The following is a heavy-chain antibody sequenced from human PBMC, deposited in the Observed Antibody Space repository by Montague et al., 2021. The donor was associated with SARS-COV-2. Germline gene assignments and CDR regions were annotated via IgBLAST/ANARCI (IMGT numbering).Heavy chain of an antibody. CDR2: IYSGGSNT. CDR3: AKSPCAYSYAFDY. CDR1: GFTFNTYA. V-gene: IGHV3-23*03. D-gene: IGHD5-18*01. J-gene: IGHJ4*02. Sequence: SLRLSCAASGFTFNTYAMSWVRQAPGKGLEWVSVIYSGGSNTYYADSVKGRFTISRDNSKNTLYLQMNRLRAEGTAVYYCAKSPCAYSYAFDYWGQGTLVTVSS.